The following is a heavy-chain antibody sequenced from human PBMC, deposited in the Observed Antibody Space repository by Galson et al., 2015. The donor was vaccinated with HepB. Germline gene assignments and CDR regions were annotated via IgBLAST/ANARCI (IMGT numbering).Heavy chain of an antibody. D-gene: IGHD1-1*01. CDR3: ARDLEDY. CDR2: ISYDGSNK. CDR1: GFTFSSYA. J-gene: IGHJ4*02. Sequence: SLRLSCAASGFTFSSYAMHWVRQAPGKGLEWVAVISYDGSNKYYADSVKGRFTISRDNSKNTLYLQMNSLRAEDTAVYYCARDLEDYWGQGTLVAVSS. V-gene: IGHV3-30*04.